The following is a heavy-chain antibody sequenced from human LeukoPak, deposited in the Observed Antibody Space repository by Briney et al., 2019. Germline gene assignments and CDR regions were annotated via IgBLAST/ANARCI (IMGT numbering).Heavy chain of an antibody. V-gene: IGHV3-64*02. CDR3: ARVGSWDAFDI. Sequence: GGSLRLSCAASGFTFSSYAMHWVRQAPGKGPEYVSAITSDGGRTFYADSVKGRFTISRDNSANTLYLQMGSLRAEDMAVYYCARVGSWDAFDIWGQGTMVTVSS. J-gene: IGHJ3*02. CDR2: ITSDGGRT. D-gene: IGHD1-26*01. CDR1: GFTFSSYA.